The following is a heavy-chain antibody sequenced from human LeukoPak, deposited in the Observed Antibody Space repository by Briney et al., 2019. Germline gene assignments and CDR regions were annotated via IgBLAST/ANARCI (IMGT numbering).Heavy chain of an antibody. J-gene: IGHJ4*02. CDR2: IYYSGST. V-gene: IGHV4-59*01. D-gene: IGHD6-19*01. CDR3: ARGAVADDY. CDR1: GGSISSYY. Sequence: PSETLSLACTVSGGSISSYYWSWIRQPPGKGLEWIGYIYYSGSTNYNPSLKSRDTISVDTSKNQFSLKLSSVTAADTAVYYCARGAVADDYWGQGTLVTVSS.